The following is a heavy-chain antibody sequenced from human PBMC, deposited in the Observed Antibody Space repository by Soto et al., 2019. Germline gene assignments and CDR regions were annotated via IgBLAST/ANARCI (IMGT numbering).Heavy chain of an antibody. CDR1: GFTFSSYA. J-gene: IGHJ5*02. D-gene: IGHD2-21*01. V-gene: IGHV3-23*01. CDR2: ISYDGGNT. CDR3: AKVGIGWFDP. Sequence: VGSLRLSCAAYGFTFSSYAMNWVRQAPGRGLEWVSTISYDGGNTYYPHSVKGRFTISRDNSKNTLYLQMNSLRAEDAAVYYCAKVGIGWFDPPGQGTLATVSS.